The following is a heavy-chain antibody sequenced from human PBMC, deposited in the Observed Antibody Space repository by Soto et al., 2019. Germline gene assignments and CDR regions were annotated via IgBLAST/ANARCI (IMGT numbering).Heavy chain of an antibody. D-gene: IGHD3-3*01. V-gene: IGHV1-8*01. CDR1: GYTFTSYD. Sequence: ASVKVSCKASGYTFTSYDINWVRQATGQGLEWMGWMNPNSGNTGYAQKFQGRVTMTRNTSISTAYMELSSLRSEDTAVYYCARGVRFLEWLFTPSCMDVWGKGTTVTVSS. J-gene: IGHJ6*03. CDR3: ARGVRFLEWLFTPSCMDV. CDR2: MNPNSGNT.